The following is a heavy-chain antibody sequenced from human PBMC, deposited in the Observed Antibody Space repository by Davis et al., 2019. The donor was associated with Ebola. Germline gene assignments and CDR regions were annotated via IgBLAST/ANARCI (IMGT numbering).Heavy chain of an antibody. D-gene: IGHD3-16*01. J-gene: IGHJ6*02. CDR2: IDPSDSYT. V-gene: IGHV5-10-1*01. CDR3: ARRGWGYGMDV. Sequence: GESLKISCRGSGYNFAGYWITWVRQMPGKGLECVGRIDPSDSYTNYSPASQGHVTISADKSISTAYLQWSSLKASDTAMYYCARRGWGYGMDVWGQGTTVTVSS. CDR1: GYNFAGYW.